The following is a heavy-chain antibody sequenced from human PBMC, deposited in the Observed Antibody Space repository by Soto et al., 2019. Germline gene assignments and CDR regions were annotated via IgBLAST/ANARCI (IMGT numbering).Heavy chain of an antibody. J-gene: IGHJ4*02. Sequence: PSETLSLTCTVSGVSVSSGSFYWAWIRQPPGKGLEWIGFGSYSGTTNYKPSLKSRVTISVDTSRSQISLKVSSLTAADTAVYYCARGATVTQYDYWAREPWSPSPQ. D-gene: IGHD4-17*01. V-gene: IGHV4-61*01. CDR1: GVSVSSGSFY. CDR3: ARGATVTQYDY. CDR2: GSYSGTT.